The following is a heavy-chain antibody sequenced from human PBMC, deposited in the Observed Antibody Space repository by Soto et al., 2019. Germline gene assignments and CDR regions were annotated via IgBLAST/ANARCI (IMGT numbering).Heavy chain of an antibody. CDR1: GGTFSSYA. D-gene: IGHD2-2*01. CDR2: IIPIFGTA. V-gene: IGHV1-69*13. Sequence: SVKVSCKASGGTFSSYAISWVRQAPGQGLEWMGGIIPIFGTANYAQKFQGRVTITADESTSTVYMELSSLRSEDTAVYYCARSGDIVVVPAATSLGFDPWGQGTLVTVSS. J-gene: IGHJ5*02. CDR3: ARSGDIVVVPAATSLGFDP.